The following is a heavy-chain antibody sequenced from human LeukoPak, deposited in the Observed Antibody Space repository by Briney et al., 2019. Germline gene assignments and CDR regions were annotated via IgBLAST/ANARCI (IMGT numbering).Heavy chain of an antibody. CDR3: ARDGMWFGEFRFDY. CDR2: IYFSGST. Sequence: SETLSLTCTVSGGSISSATYYWGWIRQPPGKGLEWIGSIYFSGSTYYNPSLKSRVSISVDTSKNQFSLKLSSVTDADTAVYYCARDGMWFGEFRFDYWGQGTLVTVSS. D-gene: IGHD3-10*01. V-gene: IGHV4-39*07. J-gene: IGHJ4*02. CDR1: GGSISSATYY.